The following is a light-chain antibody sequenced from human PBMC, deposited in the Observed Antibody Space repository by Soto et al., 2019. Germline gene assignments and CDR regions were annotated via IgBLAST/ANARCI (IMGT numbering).Light chain of an antibody. Sequence: IQLTQSPSSLSASVGDRVTISCRASQGIANFLAWYQQNPGKAPKLLIYGASTLQSGVPSRLSGSGSGTGFTVLISSLQPEDFSNYYCQRRNSFPIPFGPGTKGAI. J-gene: IGKJ3*01. CDR3: QRRNSFPIP. CDR2: GAS. CDR1: QGIANF. V-gene: IGKV1-9*01.